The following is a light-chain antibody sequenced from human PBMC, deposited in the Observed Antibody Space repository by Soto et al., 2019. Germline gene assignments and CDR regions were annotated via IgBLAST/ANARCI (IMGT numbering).Light chain of an antibody. V-gene: IGLV2-14*01. J-gene: IGLJ7*01. CDR1: SSDVGGYKF. CDR2: EVN. CDR3: LSYTSANTRV. Sequence: QSALTQPASVSASPGQSITISCTGTSSDVGGYKFVSWYQHHPGKAPKLMIHEVNNRPSGVSNRFSGSKSGNTASLTISGLQPEDEADYYCLSYTSANTRVFGGGTQLTVL.